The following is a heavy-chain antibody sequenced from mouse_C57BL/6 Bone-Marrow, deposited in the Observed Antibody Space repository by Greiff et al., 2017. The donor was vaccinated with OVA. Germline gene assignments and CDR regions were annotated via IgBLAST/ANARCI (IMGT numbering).Heavy chain of an antibody. J-gene: IGHJ1*03. D-gene: IGHD1-1*01. V-gene: IGHV1-69*01. CDR3: ARRNGSSHWYFDV. CDR1: GYTFTSYW. Sequence: QVQLQQPGAELVMPGASVKLSCKASGYTFTSYWMHWVKQRPGQGLEWIGEIDPSDSYTNYNQKFKSKATLTVDKSSSTAYMQLSSLTSEDSAVYYCARRNGSSHWYFDVWGTGTTVTVSS. CDR2: IDPSDSYT.